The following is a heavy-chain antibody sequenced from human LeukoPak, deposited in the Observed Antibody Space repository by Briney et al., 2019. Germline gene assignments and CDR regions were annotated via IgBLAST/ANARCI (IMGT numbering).Heavy chain of an antibody. Sequence: PGGSLRLSCAASGFTFSSYSMNWVRQAPGKGLEWVSSISSSSSYIYYAYSVKGGFTISRDNAKNSLYLQMNSLRAEDTAVYYCARAGYSYPYYFDYWGQGTLVTVSS. CDR1: GFTFSSYS. CDR3: ARAGYSYPYYFDY. D-gene: IGHD5-18*01. CDR2: ISSSSSYI. J-gene: IGHJ4*02. V-gene: IGHV3-21*01.